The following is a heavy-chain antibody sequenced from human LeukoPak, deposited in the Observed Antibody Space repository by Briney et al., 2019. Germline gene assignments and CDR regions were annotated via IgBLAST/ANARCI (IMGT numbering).Heavy chain of an antibody. CDR2: INHSGST. Sequence: SETLSLTCAVYGGSFSGYYWSWIRQPPGKGLEWIGEINHSGSTNYNPSLKSRVAISVDTSKNQFSLKLSPVTAADTAVYYCARGRDYDILTGRHYYGMDVWGKGTTVTVSS. J-gene: IGHJ6*04. V-gene: IGHV4-34*01. D-gene: IGHD3-9*01. CDR3: ARGRDYDILTGRHYYGMDV. CDR1: GGSFSGYY.